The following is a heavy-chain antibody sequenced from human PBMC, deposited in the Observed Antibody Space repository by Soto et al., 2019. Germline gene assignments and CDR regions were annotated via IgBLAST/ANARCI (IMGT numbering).Heavy chain of an antibody. CDR1: GFTFSTYA. CDR2: LTPSGGET. Sequence: GGSLRLSCVASGFTFSTYAMSWVRQAPGKGLEWVSALTPSGGETYYADSVKGRFIISRDNSMNALYLQMNSLRIEDTAVYYCAHPRGYGVFDAYDIWGQGTMVTVSS. J-gene: IGHJ3*02. D-gene: IGHD4-17*01. V-gene: IGHV3-23*01. CDR3: AHPRGYGVFDAYDI.